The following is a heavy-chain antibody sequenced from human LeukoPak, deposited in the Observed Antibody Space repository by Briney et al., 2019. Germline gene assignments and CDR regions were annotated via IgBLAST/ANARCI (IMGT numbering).Heavy chain of an antibody. D-gene: IGHD6-19*01. J-gene: IGHJ4*02. CDR1: GFTFSSYA. CDR2: ISVSGGRT. V-gene: IGHV3-23*01. CDR3: APPVGSSGY. Sequence: GGSLRLSCAASGFTFSSYAMSWVPPAPGKGLEWVSAISVSGGRTYYADSVKGPFTISRDNSKNTLYLQMNTPRAPDTALSYSAPPVGSSGYWGQGTLVTVSS.